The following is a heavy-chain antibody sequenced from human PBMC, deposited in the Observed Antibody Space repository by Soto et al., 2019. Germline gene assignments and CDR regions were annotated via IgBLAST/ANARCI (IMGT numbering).Heavy chain of an antibody. V-gene: IGHV3-30*04. CDR3: ARGGRGLRGAFDV. J-gene: IGHJ3*01. D-gene: IGHD3-16*01. Sequence: QEILVESGGGVVQYGTSLRLSCAASGFTVSSFAMHWVRQAPGKGLEWVSVISFNGLSQFYADSVRGRVTVSRDNSKNTLYLQLDSLRPDDTAVYSCARGGRGLRGAFDVWGQGTEVSVS. CDR1: GFTVSSFA. CDR2: ISFNGLSQ.